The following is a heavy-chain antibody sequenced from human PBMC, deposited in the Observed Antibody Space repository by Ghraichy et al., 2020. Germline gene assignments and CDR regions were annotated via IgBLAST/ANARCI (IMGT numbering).Heavy chain of an antibody. CDR2: ISSNGGST. CDR1: GFTFSSYA. CDR3: VKDSSGWLADY. V-gene: IGHV3-64D*06. D-gene: IGHD6-19*01. J-gene: IGHJ4*02. Sequence: GGYLRLSCSASGFTFSSYAMHWVRQAPGKGLEYVSAISSNGGSTYYADSVKGRFTISRDNSKNTLYLQMSSLRAEDTAVYYCVKDSSGWLADYWGQGTLVTVSS.